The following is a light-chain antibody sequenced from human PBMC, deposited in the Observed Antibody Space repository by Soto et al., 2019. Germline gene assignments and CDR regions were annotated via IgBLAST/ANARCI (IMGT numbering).Light chain of an antibody. V-gene: IGKV3-11*01. J-gene: IGKJ5*01. CDR1: QSFRGL. CDR2: DAY. Sequence: VLTQSPVTLSLSPGERATLSCRASQSFRGLLAWYQQKPGQAPRLLIYDAYNRATGIPPRFSGSGSGTDFTLTISSLEPEDSAVYYCQQRHILPITFGQGTRLEIK. CDR3: QQRHILPIT.